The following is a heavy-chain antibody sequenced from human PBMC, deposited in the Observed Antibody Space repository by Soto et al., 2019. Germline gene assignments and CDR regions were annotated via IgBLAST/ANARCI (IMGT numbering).Heavy chain of an antibody. V-gene: IGHV6-1*01. J-gene: IGHJ6*03. CDR1: GDSVSSNSAA. D-gene: IGHD3-10*01. CDR2: TYYRSKWYN. CDR3: ARAITLVRGVRIYYYYMDV. Sequence: PSQTLSLTCAISGDSVSSNSAAWNWIRQSPSRGLEWLGRTYYRSKWYNDYAVSVKSRITINPDTSKNQFSLQLNSVTPEDTAVYYCARAITLVRGVRIYYYYMDVWGKGTSLTVSS.